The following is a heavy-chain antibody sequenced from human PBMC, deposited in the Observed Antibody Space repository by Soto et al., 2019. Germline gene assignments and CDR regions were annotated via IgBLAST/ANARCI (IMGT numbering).Heavy chain of an antibody. CDR3: ASHTVSAILPAMDV. J-gene: IGHJ6*02. D-gene: IGHD6-19*01. CDR2: INPNNGAT. CDR1: GYIFTGNY. Sequence: ASVKVSCKASGYIFTGNYMHWVRQAPGQGLEYMGWINPNNGATNYAQNFQGRVTMTWDTSISTAYMEVRRLRSDDTAIYLCASHTVSAILPAMDVWGQGTAVTVSS. V-gene: IGHV1-2*02.